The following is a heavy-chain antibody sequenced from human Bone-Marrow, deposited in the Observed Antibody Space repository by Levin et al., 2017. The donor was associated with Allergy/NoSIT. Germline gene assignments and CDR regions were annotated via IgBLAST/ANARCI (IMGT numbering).Heavy chain of an antibody. Sequence: SETLSLTCTVSGGSIRPYYWSWIRQSPGKKLEWIGYIYYSGSTNYNPSLKSRVTMSLDTSRNQVSLKLRSLTTADSAGYYCARGAYDSSGYWYSYWGLGTLVTVSS. J-gene: IGHJ4*02. CDR3: ARGAYDSSGYWYSY. CDR1: GGSIRPYY. CDR2: IYYSGST. V-gene: IGHV4-59*01. D-gene: IGHD3-22*01.